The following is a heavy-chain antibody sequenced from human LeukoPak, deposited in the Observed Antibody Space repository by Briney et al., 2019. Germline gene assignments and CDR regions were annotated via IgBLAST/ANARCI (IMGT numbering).Heavy chain of an antibody. J-gene: IGHJ4*02. D-gene: IGHD2-15*01. CDR1: GFTFSDYY. V-gene: IGHV3-11*04. CDR3: AREYCSGGSCSAGNY. Sequence: GGSLRLSCAASGFTFSDYYMSWIRQAPGKGLEWVSYISSSGSTIDYADSVKGRFTISRDNAKNSLYLQMNSLRAEDTAVYYCAREYCSGGSCSAGNYWGQGTPVTVSS. CDR2: ISSSGSTI.